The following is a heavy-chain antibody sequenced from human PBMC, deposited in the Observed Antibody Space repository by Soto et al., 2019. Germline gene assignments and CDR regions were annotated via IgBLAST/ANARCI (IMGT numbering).Heavy chain of an antibody. CDR3: ALGDYPLPFDY. CDR1: GGTFSSYT. J-gene: IGHJ4*02. CDR2: IIPILGIA. Sequence: QVQLVQSGAEVKKPGSSVKVSCKASGGTFSSYTISWVRQAPGQGLEWMGRIIPILGIANYAQKFQGRVTITADKSTSTAYMELSSLRSEDTAVYYCALGDYPLPFDYWGQGTLVTVSS. D-gene: IGHD4-17*01. V-gene: IGHV1-69*02.